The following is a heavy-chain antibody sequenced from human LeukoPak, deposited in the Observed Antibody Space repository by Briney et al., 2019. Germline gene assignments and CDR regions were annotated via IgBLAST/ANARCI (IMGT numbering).Heavy chain of an antibody. D-gene: IGHD5-24*01. V-gene: IGHV4-34*01. CDR1: GGSFSGYC. CDR2: INHSRST. CDR3: ARGQLRRWLQLPYFDL. J-gene: IGHJ2*01. Sequence: PSETLSLTCAVYGGSFSGYCWSWIRQPPGKGLEWIGEINHSRSTNYNPSLKSRVTISVDTSKNQFSLKLSSVTAADTAVYYCARGQLRRWLQLPYFDLWGRGTLVTVSS.